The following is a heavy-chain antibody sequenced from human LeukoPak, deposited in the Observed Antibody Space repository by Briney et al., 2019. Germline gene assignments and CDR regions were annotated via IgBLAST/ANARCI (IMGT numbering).Heavy chain of an antibody. CDR2: INPSGGST. Sequence: GASVKVSCKASGYTFTSYDIHWVRQAPGQGLEWMGIINPSGGSTSYAQKFQGRVTMTRDTSTSTVYMELSSLRSEDTAVYYFARDRQLAVAGTIPRVDSWGQGTLVTVSS. CDR1: GYTFTSYD. CDR3: ARDRQLAVAGTIPRVDS. J-gene: IGHJ4*02. D-gene: IGHD6-19*01. V-gene: IGHV1-46*01.